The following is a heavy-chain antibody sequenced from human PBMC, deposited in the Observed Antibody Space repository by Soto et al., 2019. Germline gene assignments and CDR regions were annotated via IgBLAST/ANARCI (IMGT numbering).Heavy chain of an antibody. D-gene: IGHD2-21*01. J-gene: IGHJ3*02. V-gene: IGHV1-46*01. CDR2: INPSGGST. CDR3: AAPTKVWSYAFDI. Sequence: GTSVKVSCKASGYTFTSYYMHWVRQAPGQGLEWMGIINPSGGSTSYAQKFQGRVTMTRDTSTSTAYMELSSLRSEDTAMYYCAAPTKVWSYAFDIWGQGTMVTVSS. CDR1: GYTFTSYY.